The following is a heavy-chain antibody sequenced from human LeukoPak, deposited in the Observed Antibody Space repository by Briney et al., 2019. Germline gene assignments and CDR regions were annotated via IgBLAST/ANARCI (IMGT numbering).Heavy chain of an antibody. CDR3: ARDSVGAIFDY. V-gene: IGHV4-4*07. D-gene: IGHD1-26*01. Sequence: SETLSLTCTVSVGSISSYYWNWIRQPAGKGREWIGRIYSFGSTYYNPSLRSRVTMSVDASKNQFSLSLTSVTAADTAVYYCARDSVGAIFDYWAQGTLVTVSS. CDR1: VGSISSYY. J-gene: IGHJ4*02. CDR2: IYSFGST.